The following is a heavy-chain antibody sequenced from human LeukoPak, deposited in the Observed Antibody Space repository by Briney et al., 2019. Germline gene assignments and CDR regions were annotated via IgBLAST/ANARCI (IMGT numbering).Heavy chain of an antibody. V-gene: IGHV3-33*01. J-gene: IGHJ4*02. CDR2: IWYDGSNK. CDR1: GFTFSKYG. Sequence: GSLRLSRAASGFTFSKYGMNWVRQAPGKGLEWVAIIWYDGSNKYFAESVMGRFTISKDNSKNTVYLQMNSLRIEDTAVYHCARAGIGNALDYWGPGTEVTVSS. D-gene: IGHD2-8*01. CDR3: ARAGIGNALDY.